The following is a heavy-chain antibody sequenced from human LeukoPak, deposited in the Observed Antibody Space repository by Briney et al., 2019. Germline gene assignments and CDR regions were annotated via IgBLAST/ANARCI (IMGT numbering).Heavy chain of an antibody. CDR2: IYPGDSDT. J-gene: IGHJ4*02. Sequence: GESLKISCKGSGYSFTSYWIGWVRQMPGKGLEWMGIIYPGDSDTRYSPSFQGQVTISDDKSISTAYLQWSSLEASDTAMYYCARPATAMVPYYFDYWGQGTLVTVSS. V-gene: IGHV5-51*01. CDR3: ARPATAMVPYYFDY. CDR1: GYSFTSYW. D-gene: IGHD5-18*01.